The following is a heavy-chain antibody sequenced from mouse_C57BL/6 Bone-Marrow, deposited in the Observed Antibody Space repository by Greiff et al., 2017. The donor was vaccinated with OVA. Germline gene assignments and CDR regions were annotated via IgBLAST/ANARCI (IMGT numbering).Heavy chain of an antibody. J-gene: IGHJ3*01. CDR3: ARPGEYDGDWFAY. V-gene: IGHV1-47*01. CDR1: GYTFTTYP. D-gene: IGHD2-14*01. CDR2: FHPYNDDT. Sequence: VQLQQSGAELVKPGASVKMSCKASGYTFTTYPIEWMKQNHGKSLEWIGNFHPYNDDTKYNEKFKGKATLTVEKSSSTVYLELSRLTSDDAAVYYCARPGEYDGDWFAYWGQGTLVTVSA.